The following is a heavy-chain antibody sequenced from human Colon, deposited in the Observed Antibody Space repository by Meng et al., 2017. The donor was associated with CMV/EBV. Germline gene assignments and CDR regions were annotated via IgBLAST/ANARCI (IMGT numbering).Heavy chain of an antibody. CDR3: AHRPYGSGSYFFDY. Sequence: IPFKEFGPSLVNTTQTLTLPCTFSGFYLSTIGMGVGWIRQPPGKALEWLGVIYWDDDKRYSPSLKSRLTITKDTSKNQVVLTMTNLDPLDTATYYCAHRPYGSGSYFFDYWGQGTLVTVSS. CDR2: IYWDDDK. V-gene: IGHV2-5*02. D-gene: IGHD3-10*01. J-gene: IGHJ4*02. CDR1: GFYLSTIGMG.